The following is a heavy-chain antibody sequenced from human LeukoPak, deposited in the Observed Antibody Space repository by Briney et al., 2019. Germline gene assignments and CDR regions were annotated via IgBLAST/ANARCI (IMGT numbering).Heavy chain of an antibody. CDR3: DYYYGSGSHYFDS. V-gene: IGHV4-59*05. J-gene: IGHJ4*02. CDR1: GGSIISYY. D-gene: IGHD3-10*01. CDR2: ISYSGST. Sequence: SETLSLTCTVSGGSIISYYWSWIRQPAGKGLEWIGSISYSGSTYFNPSLQSQVTISVDTSKYQSSLKLSTVTAADTAVYYCDYYYGSGSHYFDSWGQGTLVSVSS.